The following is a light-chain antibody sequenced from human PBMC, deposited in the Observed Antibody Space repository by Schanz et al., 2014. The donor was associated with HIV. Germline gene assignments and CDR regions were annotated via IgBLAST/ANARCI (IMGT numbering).Light chain of an antibody. CDR2: DVS. CDR3: TSYTSSTWV. Sequence: QSALTQPASVSGSPGQSITISCTGTSIDAGGYNYVSWYQQHPGKAPKLMIYDVSYRPSGISNRFSGSKSGSTASLTISGLQAEDEADYYCTSYTSSTWVFGGGTNLTVL. CDR1: SIDAGGYNY. V-gene: IGLV2-14*03. J-gene: IGLJ3*02.